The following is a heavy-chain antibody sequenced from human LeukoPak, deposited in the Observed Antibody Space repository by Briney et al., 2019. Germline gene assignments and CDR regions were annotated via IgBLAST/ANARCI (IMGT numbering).Heavy chain of an antibody. CDR1: GFTFSSYE. CDR2: ISSSGSTI. V-gene: IGHV3-48*03. J-gene: IGHJ4*02. CDR3: ARTPTPYCGGDCYDFDY. Sequence: GGSLRLSCAASGFTFSSYEMNWVRQAPGKGLEWVSYISSSGSTIYYADSVKGRFTISRDNAKNSLYLQMNSLRAEDTAVYYCARTPTPYCGGDCYDFDYWGQGTLVTVSS. D-gene: IGHD2-21*02.